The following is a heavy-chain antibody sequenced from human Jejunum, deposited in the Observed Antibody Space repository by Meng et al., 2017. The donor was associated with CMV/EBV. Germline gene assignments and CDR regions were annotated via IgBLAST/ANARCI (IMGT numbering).Heavy chain of an antibody. CDR1: GFSRSTSEVG. CDR3: ALFTRSWFDP. V-gene: IGHV2-5*02. J-gene: IGHJ5*02. CDR2: IYWDDDK. D-gene: IGHD2-2*01. Sequence: QLTLKESGPTLVKPTQTLTLTCTFSGFSRSTSEVGVGWIRQPPGKALEWLAVIYWDDDKRYSPSLKSRLTITKDTSKNQVVLTLTNMDPVDTATYYCALFTRSWFDPWGQGTLVTVSS.